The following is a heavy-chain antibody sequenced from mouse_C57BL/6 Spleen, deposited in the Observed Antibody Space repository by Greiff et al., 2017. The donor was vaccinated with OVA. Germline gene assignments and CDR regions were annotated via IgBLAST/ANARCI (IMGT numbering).Heavy chain of an antibody. CDR2: IYPGSGNT. CDR1: GYTFTDYY. Sequence: QVQLQQSGAELVRPGASVKLSCKASGYTFTDYYINWVKQRPGQGLEWIARIYPGSGNTYYNEKFKGKATLTAEKSSSTAYMQLSSLTSEDSAVYFGARAAGSSPYWYFDVWGTGTTVTVSS. V-gene: IGHV1-76*01. D-gene: IGHD1-1*01. J-gene: IGHJ1*03. CDR3: ARAAGSSPYWYFDV.